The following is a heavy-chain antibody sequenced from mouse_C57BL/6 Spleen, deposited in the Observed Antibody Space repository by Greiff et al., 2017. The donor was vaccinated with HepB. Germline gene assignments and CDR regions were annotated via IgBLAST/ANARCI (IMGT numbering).Heavy chain of an antibody. CDR3: AYDHIDFDY. D-gene: IGHD2-3*01. Sequence: QVQLQQSGPELVKPGASVKISCKASGYAFSSSWMNWVKQRPGKGLEWIGRSYPGDGDTNYNGKFKGKATLTADKSSSTAYMQLSSLTSEDSAVYFCAYDHIDFDYWGQGTTLTVSS. J-gene: IGHJ2*01. CDR2: SYPGDGDT. CDR1: GYAFSSSW. V-gene: IGHV1-82*01.